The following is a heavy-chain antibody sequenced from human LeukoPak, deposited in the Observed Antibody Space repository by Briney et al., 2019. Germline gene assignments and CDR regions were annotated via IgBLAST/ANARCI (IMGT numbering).Heavy chain of an antibody. V-gene: IGHV3-73*01. D-gene: IGHD3-10*01. CDR1: GFTFSGFA. CDR3: ARPQGDGNAFDI. J-gene: IGHJ3*02. CDR2: IRSKPDTFAT. Sequence: GGSLRLSCAASGFTFSGFAMHWVRQASGKGLEWVGRIRSKPDTFATAYSASVKGRSTISRDDSKNMAYLQMNSLKTEDTAVYYCARPQGDGNAFDIWGQGTMVTVSS.